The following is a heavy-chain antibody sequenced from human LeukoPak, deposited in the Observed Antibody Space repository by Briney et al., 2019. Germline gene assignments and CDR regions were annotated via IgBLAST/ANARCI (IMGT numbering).Heavy chain of an antibody. CDR2: IIPIFGTA. Sequence: GASVKVSCKASGGTFISDAISWVRPAPGQGLEWMGRIIPIFGTANYAQKFQGRVTITADKSTSTAYMELSSLRSEDTVVYYCARGPGDYYYYYMDVWGKGTTVTVSS. V-gene: IGHV1-69*06. CDR1: GGTFISDA. J-gene: IGHJ6*03. D-gene: IGHD3-10*01. CDR3: ARGPGDYYYYYMDV.